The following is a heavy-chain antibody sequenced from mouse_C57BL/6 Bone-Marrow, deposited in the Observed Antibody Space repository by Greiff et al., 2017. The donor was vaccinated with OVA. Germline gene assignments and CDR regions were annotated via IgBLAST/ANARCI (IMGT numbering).Heavy chain of an antibody. CDR3: AREDYYYGSSWGFAY. CDR2: ISSGGSYT. Sequence: EVQLQESGGDLVKPGGSLKLSCAASGFTFSSYGMSWVRQTPDKRLEWVATISSGGSYTYYPDSVKGRFTISRDNAKNTLYLQMSSLKSEDTAMYYCAREDYYYGSSWGFAYWGQGTLVTVSA. D-gene: IGHD1-1*01. J-gene: IGHJ3*01. CDR1: GFTFSSYG. V-gene: IGHV5-6*01.